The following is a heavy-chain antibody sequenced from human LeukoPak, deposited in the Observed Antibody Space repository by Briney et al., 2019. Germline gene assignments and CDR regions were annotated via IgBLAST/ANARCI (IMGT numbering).Heavy chain of an antibody. V-gene: IGHV1-2*02. CDR3: ARGYCSGGSCSQQY. CDR2: INPNSGGT. CDR1: GYTLTGYY. D-gene: IGHD2-15*01. J-gene: IGHJ4*02. Sequence: ASVKVSYKASGYTLTGYYMHWVRQAPGQGLEWMGWINPNSGGTNYAQKFQGRVTMTRDTSISTAYMELSRLRSDDTAVYYCARGYCSGGSCSQQYWGQGTLVTVSS.